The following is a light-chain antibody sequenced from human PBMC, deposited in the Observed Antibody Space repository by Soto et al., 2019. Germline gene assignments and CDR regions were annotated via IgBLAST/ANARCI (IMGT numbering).Light chain of an antibody. CDR3: QQYGVSPFT. CDR1: QSIFNNY. CDR2: GAS. J-gene: IGKJ2*01. Sequence: EIVLTQSPGTLSLSPRERATLSCRASQSIFNNYLAWYQQKPGQAPRLLVYGASFGASGIPDRFSGSGSGTGFTLAISRLEPEDFAVYYCQQYGVSPFTFGHRTRLEMK. V-gene: IGKV3-20*01.